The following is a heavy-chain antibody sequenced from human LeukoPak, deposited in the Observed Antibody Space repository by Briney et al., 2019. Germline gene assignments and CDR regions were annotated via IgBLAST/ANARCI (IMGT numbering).Heavy chain of an antibody. D-gene: IGHD3-10*01. CDR2: INPSGGST. CDR3: ARDLGSDPYYFDY. CDR1: GYTFTSYY. J-gene: IGHJ4*02. Sequence: AASVKVSCKASGYTFTSYYMHWVRQAPEQGLEWMGIINPSGGSTSYAQKFQGRVTMTRDMSTSTVYMELSSLRSEDTAVYYCARDLGSDPYYFDYWGQGTLVTVSS. V-gene: IGHV1-46*01.